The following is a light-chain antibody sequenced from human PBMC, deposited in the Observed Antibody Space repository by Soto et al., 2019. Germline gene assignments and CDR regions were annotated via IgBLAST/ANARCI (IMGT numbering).Light chain of an antibody. Sequence: EVVMTQSPATLSVSPGEGATLSCRASQGVGDILAWYQQRPGQTPRLLIYGASSRATGIPDRFSGSGSGTDFTLTIVSLEPEDFAVYYCQQYGTSPRTFGQGTKVDIK. CDR3: QQYGTSPRT. V-gene: IGKV3-20*01. CDR1: QGVGDI. CDR2: GAS. J-gene: IGKJ1*01.